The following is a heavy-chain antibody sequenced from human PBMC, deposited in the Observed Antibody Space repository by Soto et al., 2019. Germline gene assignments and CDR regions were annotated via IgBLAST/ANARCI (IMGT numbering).Heavy chain of an antibody. Sequence: EVQLVESGGGLVQPGRSLRLSCAASGFTFDDYAMHWVRQAPGKGLALVSGISWNSGSIGYADSVKGRFTISRDNAKTSLYLQMNSLRAEDTALYYCALASDGDGGNSGFVRHWGQGTLVTVSS. CDR3: ALASDGDGGNSGFVRH. D-gene: IGHD2-21*02. CDR2: ISWNSGSI. CDR1: GFTFDDYA. J-gene: IGHJ4*02. V-gene: IGHV3-9*01.